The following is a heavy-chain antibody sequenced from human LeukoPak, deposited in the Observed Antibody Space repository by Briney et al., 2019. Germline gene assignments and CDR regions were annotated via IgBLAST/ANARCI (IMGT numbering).Heavy chain of an antibody. V-gene: IGHV1-2*04. CDR3: ARGVVGATRQFDY. CDR2: INPNSGGT. D-gene: IGHD1-26*01. J-gene: IGHJ4*02. CDR1: GYTFTGYY. Sequence: GASVKVSCKASGYTFTGYYMHWVRQAPGQGLEWMGWINPNSGGTNYAQKFQGWVTMTRDTSISTAYMELSRLRSDDTAVYYCARGVVGATRQFDYWGQGTLVTVSS.